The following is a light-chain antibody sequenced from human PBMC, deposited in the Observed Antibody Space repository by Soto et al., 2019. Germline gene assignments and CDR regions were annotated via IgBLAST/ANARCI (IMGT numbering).Light chain of an antibody. CDR2: DAS. CDR3: QQRSNWPRT. V-gene: IGKV3-11*01. J-gene: IGKJ1*01. Sequence: EIVLTQSPATLSLSPGERATLSCRASQSVSSYLAWYQQKPGQAPRLLIYDASNRAPGIPAMFSGSGSGTDFTLTISSLEPEDFAVYYCQQRSNWPRTFGQGTKVEIK. CDR1: QSVSSY.